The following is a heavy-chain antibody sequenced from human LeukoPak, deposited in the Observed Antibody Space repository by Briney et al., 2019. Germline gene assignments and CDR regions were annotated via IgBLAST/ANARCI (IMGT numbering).Heavy chain of an antibody. CDR1: GYTFTSNG. CDR3: ARDKAHGFDI. Sequence: ASVRVSCKASGYTFTSNGISWVRQAPGQGLEWMAWISTESGNTNYTQRFLGRVTVTTDTSTNTAYMELRGLRYDDTAVYYCARDKAHGFDIWGQGTVVTVSS. CDR2: ISTESGNT. V-gene: IGHV1-18*01. J-gene: IGHJ3*02.